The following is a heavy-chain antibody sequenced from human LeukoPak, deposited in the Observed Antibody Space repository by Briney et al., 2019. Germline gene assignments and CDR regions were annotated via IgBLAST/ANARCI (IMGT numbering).Heavy chain of an antibody. V-gene: IGHV1-69*13. Sequence: GASVKVSCKASGGTFSSYAISWVRQAPRQGLEWMGGIIPIFGTANYAQKFQGRVTITADESTSTAYMKLSSLRSEDTAVYYCARSTGIVGPPTFDYWGQGTLVTVSS. CDR1: GGTFSSYA. CDR2: IIPIFGTA. J-gene: IGHJ4*02. CDR3: ARSTGIVGPPTFDY. D-gene: IGHD1-26*01.